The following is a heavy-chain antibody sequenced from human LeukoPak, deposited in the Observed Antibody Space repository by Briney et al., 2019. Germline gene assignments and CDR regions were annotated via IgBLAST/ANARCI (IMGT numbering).Heavy chain of an antibody. V-gene: IGHV1-18*01. CDR3: ARDTGYYDSRDLDY. D-gene: IGHD3-22*01. CDR1: GYTFTSYG. Sequence: GASVKVSCKASGYTFTSYGISWVRQAPGQGLEWMGWISAYNGNTNYTQKLQGRVTMTTDTSTSTAYMELRSLRSDDTAVYYCARDTGYYDSRDLDYWGQGTLVTVSS. J-gene: IGHJ4*02. CDR2: ISAYNGNT.